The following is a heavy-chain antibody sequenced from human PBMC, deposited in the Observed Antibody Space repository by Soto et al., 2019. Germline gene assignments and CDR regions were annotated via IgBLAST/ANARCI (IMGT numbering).Heavy chain of an antibody. CDR2: FDPEDGET. CDR1: GYTLTELS. D-gene: IGHD3-16*02. Sequence: ASVKVSCKVSGYTLTELSMHWVRQAPGKGLEWMGGFDPEDGETIYAQKFQGRVTMTEDTSTDTAYMELSSLRSEDAAVYYCATVGGLRLGELSSQYYYYGMDVWGQGTTVTVSS. V-gene: IGHV1-24*01. J-gene: IGHJ6*02. CDR3: ATVGGLRLGELSSQYYYYGMDV.